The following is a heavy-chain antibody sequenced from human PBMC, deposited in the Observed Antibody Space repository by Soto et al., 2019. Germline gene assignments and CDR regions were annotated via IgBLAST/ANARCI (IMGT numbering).Heavy chain of an antibody. V-gene: IGHV2-5*02. CDR1: GFSLSTSGVG. CDR2: IYWDDDK. Sequence: QITLKESGPTLVKPTQTLTLTCTFSGFSLSTSGVGVGWIRQPPGKALEWLALIYWDDDKRYSPSLKSRLPITQDTSKDQLVLTRTVMDPVDTATYYCAHRPDSSWGFDYWGQGTLVTVSS. J-gene: IGHJ4*02. D-gene: IGHD6-13*01. CDR3: AHRPDSSWGFDY.